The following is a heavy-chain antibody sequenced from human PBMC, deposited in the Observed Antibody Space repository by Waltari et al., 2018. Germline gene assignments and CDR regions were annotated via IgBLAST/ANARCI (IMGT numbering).Heavy chain of an antibody. CDR1: GSTFSVFY. Sequence: QVQLVQSGAELKKPGASLKVSCKASGSTFSVFYIHWVRQAPGQGLEWMGWVIPSSGGTNYAQKFQGRVTMTRDTSITTAYMELTGLRSDDTAVYYCARGVLPAALDYWGQGTLVTVSS. CDR2: VIPSSGGT. D-gene: IGHD2-2*01. V-gene: IGHV1-2*02. J-gene: IGHJ4*02. CDR3: ARGVLPAALDY.